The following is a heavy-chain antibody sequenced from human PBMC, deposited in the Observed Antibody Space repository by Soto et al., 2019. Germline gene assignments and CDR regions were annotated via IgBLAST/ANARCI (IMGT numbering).Heavy chain of an antibody. J-gene: IGHJ4*02. D-gene: IGHD5-18*01. V-gene: IGHV4-39*07. Sequence: SETLSLTCTVSGGSISSGSYFWGWIRQPPGKGLEWIGSIYYSGSTSYNPSLRSRVTMSVDTSKNQFSLKLSSVTAADTAVYYCARMVELYSHGSPCFDYWGQGTLVTVSS. CDR3: ARMVELYSHGSPCFDY. CDR2: IYYSGST. CDR1: GGSISSGSYF.